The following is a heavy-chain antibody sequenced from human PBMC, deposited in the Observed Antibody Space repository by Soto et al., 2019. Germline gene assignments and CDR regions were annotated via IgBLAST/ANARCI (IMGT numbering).Heavy chain of an antibody. J-gene: IGHJ6*02. CDR2: ISSSSSYI. V-gene: IGHV3-21*01. CDR1: GFTFSSYS. D-gene: IGHD2-2*01. Sequence: GGSLRLSCAASGFTFSSYSMNWVRQAPGKGLEWVSSISSSSSYIYYADSVKGRFTISRDNAKNSLYLQMNSLRAEDTAVYYCARGGEYCSSTSCYPEEYYYYYGMDVWGQGTTVTVSS. CDR3: ARGGEYCSSTSCYPEEYYYYYGMDV.